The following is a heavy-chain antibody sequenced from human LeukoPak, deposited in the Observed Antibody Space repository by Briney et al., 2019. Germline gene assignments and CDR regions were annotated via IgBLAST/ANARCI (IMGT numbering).Heavy chain of an antibody. CDR2: IDPNSGGT. Sequence: GASVKVSCKASGYTFTTYGISWVRQAPGQGLEWMGWIDPNSGGTNFAQNFQGRLTMTRDTSISTAYMELSRLTSDDTTVYYCARELGLNAFDVWGQGTMVTVSS. J-gene: IGHJ3*01. CDR3: ARELGLNAFDV. D-gene: IGHD7-27*01. CDR1: GYTFTTYG. V-gene: IGHV1-2*02.